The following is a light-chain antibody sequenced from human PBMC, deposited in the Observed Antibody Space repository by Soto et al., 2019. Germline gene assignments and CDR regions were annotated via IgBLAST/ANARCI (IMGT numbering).Light chain of an antibody. J-gene: IGKJ2*01. CDR1: QGVSRK. Sequence: DIVMTQSPATLSVAPGERVTFSCRASQGVSRKLAWYQHKPGQAPRLLISGASTGATGIPARFSGSGSGTEFTLTISSLQSEDVAVYYCQQYYGSPYTFGQGTKLEIK. CDR3: QQYYGSPYT. CDR2: GAS. V-gene: IGKV3-15*01.